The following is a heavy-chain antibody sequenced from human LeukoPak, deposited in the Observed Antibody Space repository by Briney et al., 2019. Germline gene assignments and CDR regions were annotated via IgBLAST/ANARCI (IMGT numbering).Heavy chain of an antibody. CDR3: ARGLGYCSGGSCYFGAFDI. V-gene: IGHV4-4*07. Sequence: PSETLSLTCPVSGGSISSYYWSWIRQPAGKGLEWIGRIYTSGSTNYNPSLKSRVTMSVDTSKNQFSLKLSSVTAADTAVYYCARGLGYCSGGSCYFGAFDIWGQGTMVTVSS. CDR1: GGSISSYY. J-gene: IGHJ3*02. D-gene: IGHD2-15*01. CDR2: IYTSGST.